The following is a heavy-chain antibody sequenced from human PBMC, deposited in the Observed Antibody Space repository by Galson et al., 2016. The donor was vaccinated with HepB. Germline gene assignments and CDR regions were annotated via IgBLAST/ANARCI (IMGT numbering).Heavy chain of an antibody. CDR1: GDSINSNNW. J-gene: IGHJ4*02. Sequence: SETLSLTCAVSGDSINSNNWWQWVRQSPGKGLEWIGEIYHSGSTNYNPSLGSRITISVDKSNNQFSLRLSSVTAADTAVYYCARSFGVVRGVIPLDFWGQGALVTVSS. V-gene: IGHV4-4*02. CDR3: ARSFGVVRGVIPLDF. CDR2: IYHSGST. D-gene: IGHD3-10*01.